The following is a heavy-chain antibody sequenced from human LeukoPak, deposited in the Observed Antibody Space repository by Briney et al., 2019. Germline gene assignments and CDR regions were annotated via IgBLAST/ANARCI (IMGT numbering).Heavy chain of an antibody. D-gene: IGHD3-10*01. V-gene: IGHV3-23*01. Sequence: GGSLRLSCAASGFTFSTYWMSWVRQAPGKGLEWVSAISGSGGSTYYADSVKGRFTISRDNSKNTLYLQMNSLRAEDTAVYYCASSPVPTYYYGSGSPFDYWGQGTLVTVSS. CDR2: ISGSGGST. J-gene: IGHJ4*02. CDR3: ASSPVPTYYYGSGSPFDY. CDR1: GFTFSTYW.